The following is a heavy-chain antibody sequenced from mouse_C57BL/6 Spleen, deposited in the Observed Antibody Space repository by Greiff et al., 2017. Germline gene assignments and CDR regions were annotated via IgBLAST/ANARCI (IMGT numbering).Heavy chain of an antibody. D-gene: IGHD3-1*01. V-gene: IGHV1-53*01. CDR1: GYTFTSYW. CDR3: ARFPLLGASDAKED. CDR2: INPSNGGT. J-gene: IGHJ4*01. Sequence: QVQLQQPGTELVKPGASVKLSCKASGYTFTSYWMHWVKQRPGQGLEWIGNINPSNGGTNYNEKFKSKATMTVDNSSSTAYMTLSSLTSEDAAVYYCARFPLLGASDAKEDWGQGTSVTVAT.